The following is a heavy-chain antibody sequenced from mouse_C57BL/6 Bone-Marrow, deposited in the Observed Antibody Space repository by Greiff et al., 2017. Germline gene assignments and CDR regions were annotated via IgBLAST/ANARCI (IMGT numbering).Heavy chain of an antibody. V-gene: IGHV1-69*01. CDR2: IDPSDSYT. CDR3: ARRGGDPAWFAY. Sequence: QVQLQQPGAELVMPGASVKLSCKASGYTFTSYWMHWVKQRPGQGLEWIGEIDPSDSYTNYNQKFKGKSTLTVDKSSSTAYMQLSSRTSEDSAVYYCARRGGDPAWFAYWGQGTLVTVSA. CDR1: GYTFTSYW. J-gene: IGHJ3*01.